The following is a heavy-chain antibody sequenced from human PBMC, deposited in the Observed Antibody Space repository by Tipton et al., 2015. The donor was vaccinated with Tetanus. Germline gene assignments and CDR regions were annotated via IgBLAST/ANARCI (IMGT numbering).Heavy chain of an antibody. CDR2: IYHSGRT. D-gene: IGHD3-10*02. J-gene: IGHJ4*02. CDR3: ARGSTMFF. CDR1: GGSIINNNW. V-gene: IGHV4-4*02. Sequence: TLSLTCSVSGGSIINNNWWTWVRQPPGKGLEWIGEIYHSGRTNYNPPLETRVTISVDESKNQFSLNLMSVTAADTVVYYCARGSTMFFWGQGTLVTVSS.